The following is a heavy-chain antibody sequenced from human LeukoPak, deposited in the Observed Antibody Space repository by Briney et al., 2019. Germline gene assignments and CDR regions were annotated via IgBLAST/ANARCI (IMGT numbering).Heavy chain of an antibody. CDR2: ISSSSSYI. V-gene: IGHV3-21*01. D-gene: IGHD2-21*02. CDR3: ARDSKQTEGGAFDI. Sequence: GGSLRLSCAASGFTFSSYSMNWVRQAPGKGLEWVSSISSSSSYIYYADSVKGRFTISRDNAKNSLYLQMNSLRAEDTAVYYCARDSKQTEGGAFDIWGQGTMVTVSS. J-gene: IGHJ3*02. CDR1: GFTFSSYS.